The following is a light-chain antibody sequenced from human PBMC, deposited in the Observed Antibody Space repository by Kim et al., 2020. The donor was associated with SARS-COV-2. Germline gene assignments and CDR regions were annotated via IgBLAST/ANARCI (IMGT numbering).Light chain of an antibody. Sequence: VPLGQPARSTCGGTNIGSQNVLWYQQKPGQAPVLVIYRDSNRPAGIPERFSGSNSGNTATLTISRAQAGDEADYYCQVWDSSTWVFGGGTQLTVL. CDR3: QVWDSSTWV. J-gene: IGLJ3*02. V-gene: IGLV3-9*01. CDR2: RDS. CDR1: NIGSQN.